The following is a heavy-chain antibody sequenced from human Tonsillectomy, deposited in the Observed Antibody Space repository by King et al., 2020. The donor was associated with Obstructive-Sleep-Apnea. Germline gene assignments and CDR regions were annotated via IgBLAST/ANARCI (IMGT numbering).Heavy chain of an antibody. Sequence: QLQESGPGLVKPSETLSLTCTVSGGSISSSSYYWGWIRQPPGKGLEWIGSIYYSGTTYYNPSLKSRVTISVDTSKNQFSLKLSSVTAADTALYYCARDLRAAAGPYFDYWGLGTLDTVSS. CDR2: IYYSGTT. J-gene: IGHJ4*02. V-gene: IGHV4-39*07. CDR3: ARDLRAAAGPYFDY. D-gene: IGHD6-13*01. CDR1: GGSISSSSYY.